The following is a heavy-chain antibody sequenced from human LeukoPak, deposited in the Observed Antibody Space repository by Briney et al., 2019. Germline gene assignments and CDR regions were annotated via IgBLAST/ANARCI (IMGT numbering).Heavy chain of an antibody. CDR1: GFTFSSYA. CDR2: ISGTGGRT. J-gene: IGHJ5*02. Sequence: GGALRLSCAASGFTFSSYAMSWVRQAPGKGLEWVSAISGTGGRTYFAYSVKGRFTISRDNSKNTLYLQMNSLRAEDTAVYYCAKETWATNFSCLFDPWGQGTLVTVSS. V-gene: IGHV3-23*01. D-gene: IGHD1-1*01. CDR3: AKETWATNFSCLFDP.